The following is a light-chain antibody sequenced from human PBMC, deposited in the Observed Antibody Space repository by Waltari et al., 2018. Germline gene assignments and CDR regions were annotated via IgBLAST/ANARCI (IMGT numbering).Light chain of an antibody. V-gene: IGLV1-40*01. CDR2: DNR. CDR3: QSFDYRLDGSRV. Sequence: QSVLTQPPSVSGAPVQRVTISCTGSSSDIGAGYLVHWYQQLPGTAPKLLIYDNRNRPSGVPDRFSGSKSGSSASLAITGLQAEDEADYYCQSFDYRLDGSRVFGGGTKLTVL. J-gene: IGLJ3*02. CDR1: SSDIGAGYL.